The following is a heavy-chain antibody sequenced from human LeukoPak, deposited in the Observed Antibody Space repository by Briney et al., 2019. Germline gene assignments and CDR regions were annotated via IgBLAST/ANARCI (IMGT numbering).Heavy chain of an antibody. J-gene: IGHJ4*02. D-gene: IGHD2-21*01. CDR2: ISYDGSNK. Sequence: GGSLRLSCAATGFTFSNYAMHWVRQAPGKGLEWVAVISYDGSNKFHADSVKGRFTISRDNSKNTLYLQMNSLRAEDTAVYYCARDYSKDYFDYWGQGTLVTVSS. CDR1: GFTFSNYA. V-gene: IGHV3-30-3*01. CDR3: ARDYSKDYFDY.